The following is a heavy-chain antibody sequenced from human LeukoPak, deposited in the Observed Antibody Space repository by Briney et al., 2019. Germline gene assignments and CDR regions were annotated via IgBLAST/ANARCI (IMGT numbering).Heavy chain of an antibody. CDR1: GFTFSTYG. V-gene: IGHV3-33*01. J-gene: IGHJ4*02. Sequence: PWWSLTLSCAASGFTFSTYGIHWVRQAPGKGLEWVAAIWPDGSYKYYADSVKGRFTISRDNSKNTVYLQMNTLRDEDTALYYCARAVGPFDYWGPGKLGSVSS. D-gene: IGHD3-16*01. CDR3: ARAVGPFDY. CDR2: IWPDGSYK.